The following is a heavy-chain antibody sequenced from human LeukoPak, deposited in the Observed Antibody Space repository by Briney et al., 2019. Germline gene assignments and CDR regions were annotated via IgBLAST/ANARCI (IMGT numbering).Heavy chain of an antibody. D-gene: IGHD3-22*01. J-gene: IGHJ1*01. CDR2: IKSDGST. CDR3: ARAPSEIGGYYPEYFRH. V-gene: IGHV3-74*01. Sequence: GGSLRLSCAASGFTFSSYWMHWVRQAPGKGLVWVSRIKSDGSTNYADSVKGRFTISRDNAKSTVSLQMNSLRAEDTGVYYCARAPSEIGGYYPEYFRHWGQGTLVTVSS. CDR1: GFTFSSYW.